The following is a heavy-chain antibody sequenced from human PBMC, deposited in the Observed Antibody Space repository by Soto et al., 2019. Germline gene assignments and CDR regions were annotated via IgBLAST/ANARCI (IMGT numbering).Heavy chain of an antibody. CDR1: GDTFSFYS. V-gene: IGHV1-69*04. CDR2: VNPILSMS. CDR3: ATSYGSGYRAFDY. D-gene: IGHD3-10*01. J-gene: IGHJ4*02. Sequence: QVQLVQSGAEVKRPGSSVKVSCKASGDTFSFYSINWVRQAPGLGLEWMGRVNPILSMSNYAQRFQGSVTMTADKSTSTAYMELSGLRSEDTAMYYCATSYGSGYRAFDYWGQGALVTFSS.